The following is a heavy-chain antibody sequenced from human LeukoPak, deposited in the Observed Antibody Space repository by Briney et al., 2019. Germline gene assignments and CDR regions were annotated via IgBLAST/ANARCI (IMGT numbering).Heavy chain of an antibody. CDR3: ARAIMVRGVILDYFDY. V-gene: IGHV5-51*01. D-gene: IGHD3-10*01. CDR2: IYPGDSDT. J-gene: IGHJ4*02. CDR1: GYRFTSYW. Sequence: GESPKISCKGSGYRFTSYWIGWVRQMPGKGLEWMGIIYPGDSDTRYSPSFQGQVTISADKSISTAYLQWSSLKASDTAIYYCARAIMVRGVILDYFDYWGQGTLVTVSS.